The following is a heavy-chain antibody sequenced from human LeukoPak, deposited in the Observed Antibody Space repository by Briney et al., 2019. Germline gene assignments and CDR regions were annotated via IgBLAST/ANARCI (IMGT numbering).Heavy chain of an antibody. CDR1: GGTFSSYA. CDR3: ARDGGYGGNYFDY. J-gene: IGHJ4*02. CDR2: IIPILGIA. V-gene: IGHV1-69*04. D-gene: IGHD4-23*01. Sequence: GASVKVSCKASGGTFSSYAISWVRQAPGQGLEWVGRIIPILGIANYAQKFQGRVTITADKSTSTAYMELSSLRSEDTAVYYCARDGGYGGNYFDYWGQGTLVTVSS.